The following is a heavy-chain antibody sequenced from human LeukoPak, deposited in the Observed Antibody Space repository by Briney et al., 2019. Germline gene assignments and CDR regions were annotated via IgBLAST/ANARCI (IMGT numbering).Heavy chain of an antibody. D-gene: IGHD1-26*01. CDR2: YYSGST. V-gene: IGHV4-59*08. Sequence: SETLSLTCTVSGGPISSYYWSWIRQPPGKGLEWIGYYSGSTNYNPSLKSRVTMSVDTSKNQFSLRLRSVTAADTAVYYCARGPGSYDFLYYFDHWGQGTLVTVS. J-gene: IGHJ4*02. CDR1: GGPISSYY. CDR3: ARGPGSYDFLYYFDH.